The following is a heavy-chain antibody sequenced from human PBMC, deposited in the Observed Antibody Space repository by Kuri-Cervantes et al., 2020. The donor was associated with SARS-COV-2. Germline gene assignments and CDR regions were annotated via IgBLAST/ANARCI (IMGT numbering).Heavy chain of an antibody. CDR3: ATKLHSGSYVPASDY. Sequence: GESLKISCAAAGFTVSSNYMSWVRQAPGKGLECVSVIYSGGSTYYSGSVKGRCTISRDNYNNTMFLQMNSLIAADNALYYCATKLHSGSYVPASDYWGQGTLVTVSS. J-gene: IGHJ4*02. CDR2: IYSGGST. D-gene: IGHD1-26*01. V-gene: IGHV3-66*01. CDR1: GFTVSSNY.